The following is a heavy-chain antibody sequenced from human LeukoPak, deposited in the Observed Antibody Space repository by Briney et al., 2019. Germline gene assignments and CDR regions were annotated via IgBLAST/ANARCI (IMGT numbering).Heavy chain of an antibody. V-gene: IGHV3-74*01. CDR1: GFTFSSYW. CDR2: INSDGSST. CDR3: ARYRSSTSCYRTFDY. Sequence: PGGSLRLSCAASGFTFSSYWMHWVRQAPGKGLVWVSRINSDGSSTSYADSVKGRFTISRDNAKNALYLQMNSLRAEDTAVYYCARYRSSTSCYRTFDYWGQGTLVTVSS. D-gene: IGHD2-2*02. J-gene: IGHJ4*02.